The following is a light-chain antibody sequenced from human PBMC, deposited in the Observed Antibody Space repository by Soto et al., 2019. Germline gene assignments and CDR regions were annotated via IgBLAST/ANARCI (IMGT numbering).Light chain of an antibody. J-gene: IGKJ5*01. Sequence: DIQMTQSPSSLSASLGDRVTITCRASQSISSCLNCYQQKPGKAPKLLIYAASSLQSGVPSRFSGTGSGTDFTLTISGLQPEDLATYYCQSYNTARPTFGQGTRLEIK. V-gene: IGKV1-39*01. CDR3: QSYNTARPT. CDR1: QSISSC. CDR2: AAS.